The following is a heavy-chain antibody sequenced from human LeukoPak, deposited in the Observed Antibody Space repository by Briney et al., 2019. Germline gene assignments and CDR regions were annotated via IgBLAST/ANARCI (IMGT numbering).Heavy chain of an antibody. V-gene: IGHV3-33*06. Sequence: QAGGSLRLSCAASGFTFSRHGMHWVRQAPGKGLEWVAVIWHDGSNQYYGDSVKGRFTISRDNSKNTLYLQMNSLRVEDTAVYYCAKDWEGYTNDLDYWGQGTLVTVSS. CDR1: GFTFSRHG. J-gene: IGHJ4*02. D-gene: IGHD2-8*01. CDR2: IWHDGSNQ. CDR3: AKDWEGYTNDLDY.